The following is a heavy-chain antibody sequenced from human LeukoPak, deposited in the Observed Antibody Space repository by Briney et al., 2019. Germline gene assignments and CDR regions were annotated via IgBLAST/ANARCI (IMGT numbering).Heavy chain of an antibody. D-gene: IGHD1-26*01. V-gene: IGHV6-1*01. Sequence: SQTLSLTCAISGDSFSSKSASWNWLRQSPSRGLEWLGRTYSRSKWFNDYAVSVKSRITINPDTSKNQFSLHLTSVTPDDTAVYYCARGTGSLDYWGQGTLVTVSS. CDR2: TYSRSKWFN. J-gene: IGHJ4*02. CDR1: GDSFSSKSAS. CDR3: ARGTGSLDY.